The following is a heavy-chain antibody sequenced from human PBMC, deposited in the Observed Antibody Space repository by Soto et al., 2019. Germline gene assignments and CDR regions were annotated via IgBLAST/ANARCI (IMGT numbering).Heavy chain of an antibody. CDR3: AIGTRHSWTCDF. CDR2: IIPLTETP. CDR1: GGTFSDYA. D-gene: IGHD2-21*01. V-gene: IGHV1-69*13. Sequence: SSVKVSCKASGGTFSDYAISWVRQAPGHGLEWVGGIIPLTETPVYAQTVQGRLTITADEVTSAAYMELSSLRSDDTAVYFCAIGTRHSWTCDFWGKGTLVTVSS. J-gene: IGHJ4*02.